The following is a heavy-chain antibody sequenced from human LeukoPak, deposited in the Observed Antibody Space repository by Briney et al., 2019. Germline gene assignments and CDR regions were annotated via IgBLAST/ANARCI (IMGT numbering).Heavy chain of an antibody. D-gene: IGHD1-26*01. V-gene: IGHV1-69*05. CDR2: FIPIFGTA. Sequence: SVKVSCKASGGTFSSYAISWVREAPGQGLEWMGGFIPIFGTANYAQKFQGRVTIITGESTSTSYMELSSLRSEDTAVYMCATQKGRARPPNDYYYHYMDVWGKGTTVTVSS. J-gene: IGHJ6*03. CDR3: ATQKGRARPPNDYYYHYMDV. CDR1: GGTFSSYA.